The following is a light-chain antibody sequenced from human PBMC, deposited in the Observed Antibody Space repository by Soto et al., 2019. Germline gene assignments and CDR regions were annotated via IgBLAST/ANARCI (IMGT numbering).Light chain of an antibody. CDR3: QQSYSTSS. J-gene: IGKJ5*01. Sequence: DIQMTQSPSSLSAAVGDRVTITCRASQSISMYLNRYQQKPGKAPKLLIYAASSLQSGVPSRFSGSGCRTDFARTISGMQPEDFATYYFQQSYSTSSFGQGTRLEI. V-gene: IGKV1-39*01. CDR1: QSISMY. CDR2: AAS.